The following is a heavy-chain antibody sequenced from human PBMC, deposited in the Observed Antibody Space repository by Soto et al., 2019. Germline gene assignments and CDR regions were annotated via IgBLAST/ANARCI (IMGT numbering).Heavy chain of an antibody. V-gene: IGHV3-30*18. D-gene: IGHD3-3*01. CDR3: AKMAMSGYPLYYYGMDV. Sequence: PGGSLRLSCAASGFTFSSYGMHWVRQAPGKGLEWVAVISYDGSNEYYADSVKGRFTISRDNSKNTLYLQMNTLRAEDTAVYYCAKMAMSGYPLYYYGMDVWGQGTTVTVSS. J-gene: IGHJ6*02. CDR1: GFTFSSYG. CDR2: ISYDGSNE.